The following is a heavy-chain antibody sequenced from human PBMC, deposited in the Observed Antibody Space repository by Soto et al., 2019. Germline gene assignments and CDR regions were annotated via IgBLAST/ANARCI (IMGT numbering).Heavy chain of an antibody. CDR2: IYYTGST. CDR1: GGSISSYY. J-gene: IGHJ5*02. Sequence: QVQLQESGPGLVKPSETLSLTCTVSGGSISSYYWSWIRQPPGKGLEWIGYIYYTGSTNYNTSLKNRVTISLDTSKNQFSLKLSSVTAADTAVYYCARRLRLSSISPYWFDPWGQGTLVTVSS. V-gene: IGHV4-59*01. D-gene: IGHD2-2*01. CDR3: ARRLRLSSISPYWFDP.